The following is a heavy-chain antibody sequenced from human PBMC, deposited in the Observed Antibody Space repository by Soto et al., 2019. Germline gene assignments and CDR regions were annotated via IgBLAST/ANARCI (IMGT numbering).Heavy chain of an antibody. CDR1: GFTFSSYA. V-gene: IGHV3-23*01. CDR2: ISGSGGST. J-gene: IGHJ4*02. CDR3: AKDGRGLDYGDYGVFDY. D-gene: IGHD4-17*01. Sequence: GGSLRLSCAASGFTFSSYAMSWVRQAPGKGLEWVSAISGSGGSTYYADSVKGRFTISRDNSKNTLYLQMNSLRAEDTAVYYCAKDGRGLDYGDYGVFDYWGQGTLVTVSS.